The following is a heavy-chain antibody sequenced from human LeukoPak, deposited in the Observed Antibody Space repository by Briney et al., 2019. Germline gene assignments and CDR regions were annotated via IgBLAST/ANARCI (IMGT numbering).Heavy chain of an antibody. CDR3: ARAESMDV. CDR1: GGSITNGHYH. V-gene: IGHV4-31*03. J-gene: IGHJ6*02. Sequence: SETLSLTCTVSGGSITNGHYHWNWIRQHPGKGLEWIGYVFYSGSTYYNPSLKSRITISLDTSKNQFSLKLSSMTAADTAVYYCARAESMDVWGQGTTVTVSS. CDR2: VFYSGST.